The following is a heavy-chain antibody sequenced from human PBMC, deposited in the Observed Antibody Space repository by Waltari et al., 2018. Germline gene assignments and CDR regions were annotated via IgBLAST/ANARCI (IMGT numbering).Heavy chain of an antibody. V-gene: IGHV3-48*04. CDR3: ARGYRKAFDI. Sequence: EVQLVESGGGLVQPGGSLRLSCAASGFPVSGFSMNWVRQAPGKGLEWVSYIYSTGSTIYYADSVKGRFTISRDNAQNSLYLQMNSLRADDTAVYYCARGYRKAFDIWGQGTMVTVSS. CDR2: IYSTGSTI. D-gene: IGHD5-12*01. CDR1: GFPVSGFS. J-gene: IGHJ3*02.